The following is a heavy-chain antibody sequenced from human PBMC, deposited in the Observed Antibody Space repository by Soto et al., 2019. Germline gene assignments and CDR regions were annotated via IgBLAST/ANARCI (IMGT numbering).Heavy chain of an antibody. Sequence: QVQLQESGPGLVKPSETLSLTCTVSSDSITNYYWSWIRQSPGKGLAWIGYIHASGRSNYNPSLKSRVKISVDTSKNQFSLKLNSLTTADTAVYYCARVGGTRGWYWGQGTLVTVSS. CDR2: IHASGRS. CDR1: SDSITNYY. CDR3: ARVGGTRGWY. D-gene: IGHD2-15*01. V-gene: IGHV4-59*01. J-gene: IGHJ4*02.